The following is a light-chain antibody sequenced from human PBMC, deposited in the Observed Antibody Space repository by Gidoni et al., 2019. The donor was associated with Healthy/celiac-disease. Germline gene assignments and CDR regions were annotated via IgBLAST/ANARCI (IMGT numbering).Light chain of an antibody. CDR1: QSVSSY. CDR2: DAS. J-gene: IGKJ4*01. CDR3: QQRSNFLT. Sequence: EIVLTQSPATLSLSPGDRATLSCRASQSVSSYLAWYQQKPGQAPRLLIYDASNRATGIPARFSGSGSGTDFTLTTSSLEPEDFAVYYCQQRSNFLTFGGGTKVEIK. V-gene: IGKV3-11*01.